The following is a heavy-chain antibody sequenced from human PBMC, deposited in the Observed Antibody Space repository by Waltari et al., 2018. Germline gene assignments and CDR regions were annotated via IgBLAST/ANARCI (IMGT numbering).Heavy chain of an antibody. D-gene: IGHD1-26*01. CDR2: IYYSGST. Sequence: QLQLQESGPGLVKPSATLSLTCTVSGGSISSSSYYWGWLRQPPGKGLEWIGSIYYSGSTYYNPSLKSRVTISVDTSKNQFSLKLSSVTAADTAVYYCARDNSGSSRGDDYWGQGTLVTVSS. CDR1: GGSISSSSYY. V-gene: IGHV4-39*07. CDR3: ARDNSGSSRGDDY. J-gene: IGHJ4*02.